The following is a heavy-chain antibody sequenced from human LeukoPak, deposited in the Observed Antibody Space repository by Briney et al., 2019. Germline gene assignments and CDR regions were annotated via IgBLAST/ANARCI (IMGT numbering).Heavy chain of an antibody. J-gene: IGHJ4*02. CDR1: GFIFSDKW. CDR3: AKGAGYCSSTSCFLTFDY. V-gene: IGHV3-23*01. D-gene: IGHD2-2*03. CDR2: ISGSGGST. Sequence: GGALRLSCAASGFIFSDKWMAWVRQAPGKGLEWVSAISGSGGSTYYADSVKGRFTISRDNSKNTLYLQMNSLRAEDTAVYYCAKGAGYCSSTSCFLTFDYWGQGTLVTVSS.